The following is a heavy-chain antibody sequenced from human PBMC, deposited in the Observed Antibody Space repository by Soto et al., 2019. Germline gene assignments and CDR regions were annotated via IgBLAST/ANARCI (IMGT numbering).Heavy chain of an antibody. D-gene: IGHD3-3*01. Sequence: EVQLEQSGADVKKPGESLKISCKGSGYRFTTYYIGWVRQLPGKGLEWMGIIYPDDSSTRYSPSFQGQVTISADKSISTVYLQWSSLKASDSAMYYCARSRNEPLSFCYWGQGTLVTVSS. J-gene: IGHJ4*02. V-gene: IGHV5-51*01. CDR1: GYRFTTYY. CDR3: ARSRNEPLSFCY. CDR2: IYPDDSST.